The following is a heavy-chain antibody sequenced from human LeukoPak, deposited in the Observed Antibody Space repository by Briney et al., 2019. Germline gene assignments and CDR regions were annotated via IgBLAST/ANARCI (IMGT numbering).Heavy chain of an antibody. V-gene: IGHV1-2*02. D-gene: IGHD3-22*01. CDR1: GYTFTGYY. J-gene: IGHJ4*02. Sequence: VASVKVSCKASGYTFTGYYMHWVRQAPGQGLEWMGWINPNSGGTNYAQKFQGRVTMTRDTSISTAYMELSRLRSDDTAVYYCARFLHSGYYGIDYWGQGTLVTVSS. CDR3: ARFLHSGYYGIDY. CDR2: INPNSGGT.